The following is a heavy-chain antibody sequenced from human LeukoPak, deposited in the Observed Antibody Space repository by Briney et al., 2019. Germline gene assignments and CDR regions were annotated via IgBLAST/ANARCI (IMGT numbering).Heavy chain of an antibody. V-gene: IGHV3-48*01. D-gene: IGHD6-19*01. CDR2: TSSSSSTI. Sequence: GGSLRLSCAASGFSFSSYSLNWVRQAPGKGLEWVSYTSSSSSTIYYADSVKGRFTISRDNSKNTLYLQMNSLRAEDTAVYYCARTYSSGWFPGYFDYWGQGTLVTVSS. CDR3: ARTYSSGWFPGYFDY. J-gene: IGHJ4*02. CDR1: GFSFSSYS.